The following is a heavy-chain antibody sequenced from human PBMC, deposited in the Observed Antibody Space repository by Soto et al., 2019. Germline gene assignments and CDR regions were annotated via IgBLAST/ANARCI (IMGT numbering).Heavy chain of an antibody. J-gene: IGHJ4*02. CDR2: ISGSSSTI. CDR3: AREAGYFDY. Sequence: EVQLVESGGGLVQPGGSLRLSCATSGFIFNTISMNWVRQAPGKGLEWVSYISGSSSTIYYADSVRGRFTVSRDNAKDSLYLQMNSLRVEDTAVYYCAREAGYFDYWGQGTLVTVSS. D-gene: IGHD6-19*01. CDR1: GFIFNTIS. V-gene: IGHV3-48*01.